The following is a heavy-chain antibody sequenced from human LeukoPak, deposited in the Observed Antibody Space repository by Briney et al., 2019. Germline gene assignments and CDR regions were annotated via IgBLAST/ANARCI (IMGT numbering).Heavy chain of an antibody. D-gene: IGHD2-15*01. V-gene: IGHV3-30*18. CDR1: GFTFSSYG. CDR3: AKDLCSGGSCYLDY. CDR2: ISYDGSNK. J-gene: IGHJ4*02. Sequence: GRSLRLSCAASGFTFSSYGMHWVRQAPGKGLEWVAVISYDGSNKYYADSVKGRFTISRDNSKNTLYLQMNSLRAEDTAVYYCAKDLCSGGSCYLDYWGQGTLVTVSS.